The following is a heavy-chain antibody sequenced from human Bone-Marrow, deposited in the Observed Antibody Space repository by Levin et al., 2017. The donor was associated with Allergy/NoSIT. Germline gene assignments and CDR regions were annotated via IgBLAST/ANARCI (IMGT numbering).Heavy chain of an antibody. Sequence: GGSLRLSCAASGFTFSAFGMHWVRQAPGRGLEWVAVIWYDGSHKFYADSVKGRFTISRDSSKNTLYLQMNSLRAEDTAVYYCTRDRGEWGQFYFDYWGQGILVTVSS. D-gene: IGHD1-26*01. CDR2: IWYDGSHK. CDR1: GFTFSAFG. V-gene: IGHV3-33*01. J-gene: IGHJ4*02. CDR3: TRDRGEWGQFYFDY.